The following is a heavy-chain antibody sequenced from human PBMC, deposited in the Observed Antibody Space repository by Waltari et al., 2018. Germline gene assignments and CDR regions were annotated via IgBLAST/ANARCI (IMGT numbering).Heavy chain of an antibody. V-gene: IGHV3-30*02. J-gene: IGHJ4*02. CDR1: GFTFRRYG. D-gene: IGHD6-13*01. Sequence: QVQLVESGGGVVQPGGSLRLSCAASGFTFRRYGMHWVRPAPGKGLEWVAFIRYDGSNKYYADSVKGRFTISRDNSKNTLYLQMNSLRAEDTAVYYCAKVGAAGIGYFDYWGQGTLVTVSS. CDR3: AKVGAAGIGYFDY. CDR2: IRYDGSNK.